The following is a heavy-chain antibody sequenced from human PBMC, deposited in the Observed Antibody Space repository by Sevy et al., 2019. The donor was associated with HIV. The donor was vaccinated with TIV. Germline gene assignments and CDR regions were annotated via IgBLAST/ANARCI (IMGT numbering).Heavy chain of an antibody. Sequence: GESLRLSCAASGFTFSKYSMSWVRQPPGKGLEWVSTLSFGCGQINYADSVKDRFTISRDNSKSSVYLQMNNLRPEDTAVYYCAREGCTKPHDYWGQGILVTVSS. J-gene: IGHJ4*02. CDR1: GFTFSKYS. CDR2: LSFGCGQI. D-gene: IGHD2-8*01. V-gene: IGHV3-23*01. CDR3: AREGCTKPHDY.